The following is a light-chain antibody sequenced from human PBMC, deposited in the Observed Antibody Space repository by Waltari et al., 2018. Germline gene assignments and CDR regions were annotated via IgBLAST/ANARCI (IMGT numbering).Light chain of an antibody. V-gene: IGLV2-23*02. Sequence: QSTLTQPASVSGSPGQSVTISCTGTSGDVGLYNYVFWYQQYPGKVPKLIIHDVHERPSGVSSRFFGSKSDNTASLTISGLQAEDEADYYCCSYANSNTLVFGGGTKLTVL. J-gene: IGLJ3*02. CDR2: DVH. CDR1: SGDVGLYNY. CDR3: CSYANSNTLV.